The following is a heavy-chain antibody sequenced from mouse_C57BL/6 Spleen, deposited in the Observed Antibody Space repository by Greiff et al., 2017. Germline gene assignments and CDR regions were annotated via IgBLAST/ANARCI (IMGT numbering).Heavy chain of an antibody. CDR2: ISGGGGNT. J-gene: IGHJ3*01. D-gene: IGHD3-2*02. V-gene: IGHV5-9*01. CDR3: ARHGAAQATWAWFAY. CDR1: GFTFSSYT. Sequence: EVQLQQSGGGLVKPGGSLKLSCAASGFTFSSYTMSWVRQTPEKGLEWVATISGGGGNTYYPDSVKGRFTISRDNAKNTRYLQMSSLRSEDTALYYCARHGAAQATWAWFAYWGQGTLVTVSA.